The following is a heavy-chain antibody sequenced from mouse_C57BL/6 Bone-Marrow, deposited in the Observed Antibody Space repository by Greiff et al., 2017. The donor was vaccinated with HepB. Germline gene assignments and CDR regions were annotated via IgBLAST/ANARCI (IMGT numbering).Heavy chain of an antibody. V-gene: IGHV2-6-1*01. CDR2: IWSDGST. J-gene: IGHJ3*01. CDR1: GFSLTSYG. CDR3: ARHGNYGNSWFAY. D-gene: IGHD2-1*01. Sequence: QVQLKESGPGLVAPSQSLSITCTVSGFSLTSYGVHWVRQPPGKGLEWLVVIWSDGSTTYNSALKSRLSISKDNSKSQVFLKMNSLQTDDTSMYYCARHGNYGNSWFAYWGQGTLVTVSA.